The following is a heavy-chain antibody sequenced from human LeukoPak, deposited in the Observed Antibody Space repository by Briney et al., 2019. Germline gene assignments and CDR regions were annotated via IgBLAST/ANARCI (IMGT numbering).Heavy chain of an antibody. CDR2: ISGDGGDI. J-gene: IGHJ4*01. V-gene: IGHV3-11*01. D-gene: IGHD1/OR15-1a*01. Sequence: PGGSLRLSCATSGFTFSDYYMSWIRQAPGKGLEWLSYISGDGGDINYADSVEGRFTVSRDNTKNALYLQMNSLRVEDTAIYYCATKAREAPEWGQGTLVTVSS. CDR3: ATKAREAPE. CDR1: GFTFSDYY.